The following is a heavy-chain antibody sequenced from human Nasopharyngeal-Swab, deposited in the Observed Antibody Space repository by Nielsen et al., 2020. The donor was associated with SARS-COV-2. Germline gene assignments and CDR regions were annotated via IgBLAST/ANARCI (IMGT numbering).Heavy chain of an antibody. J-gene: IGHJ6*02. Sequence: WIRQPPGKGLEWVPSISSSSSYIYYADSVKGRFTISRDNAKNSLYLQMNSLRAEDTAVYYCARRYYDYIWGSYTPNGMDVWGQGTTVTVSS. V-gene: IGHV3-21*01. D-gene: IGHD3-16*01. CDR3: ARRYYDYIWGSYTPNGMDV. CDR2: ISSSSSYI.